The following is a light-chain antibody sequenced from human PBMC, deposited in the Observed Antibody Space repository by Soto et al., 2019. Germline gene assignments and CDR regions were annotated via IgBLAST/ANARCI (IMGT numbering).Light chain of an antibody. CDR3: QHTYITPIT. Sequence: DIEMTQSPASLSASVGDRVTISCRTSQTINNNLNWYQQRPGKAPKLLIYSSSSLMSGVPPRFSGSGSGTDFTLTISSLQPEDFATYFCQHTYITPITFGQGTRLDMK. V-gene: IGKV1-39*01. CDR2: SSS. CDR1: QTINNN. J-gene: IGKJ5*01.